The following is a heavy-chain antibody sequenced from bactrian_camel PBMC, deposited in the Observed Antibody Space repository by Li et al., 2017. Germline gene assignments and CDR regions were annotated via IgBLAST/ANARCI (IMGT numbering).Heavy chain of an antibody. D-gene: IGHD1*01. V-gene: IGHV3S53*01. CDR1: RYTYMHYC. Sequence: HVQLVESGGGSVQAGGSLRLSCAATRYTYMHYCMGWFRQAPGKEREGVAAIDSDGSTSYADSVKGRFTISVDNVKKTAYLQMNSLKPEDTALYYCAAYYCPRIMTTILDTRLVDYSSQGTQVTVS. J-gene: IGHJ4*01. CDR2: IDSDGST.